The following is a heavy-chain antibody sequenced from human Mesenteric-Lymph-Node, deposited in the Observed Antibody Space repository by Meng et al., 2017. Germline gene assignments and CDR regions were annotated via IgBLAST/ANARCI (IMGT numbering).Heavy chain of an antibody. J-gene: IGHJ4*02. CDR3: AKGSGNDY. CDR1: GFTFSSYA. V-gene: IGHV3-23*01. Sequence: GESLKISCAASGFTFSSYAMSWVRQAPGKGLEWVSAISGSGGSTYYADSVKGRFTISRDNSKNTLYLQMNSLRADDTAVYYCAKGSGNDYWGQGTLVTVSS. D-gene: IGHD3-10*01. CDR2: ISGSGGST.